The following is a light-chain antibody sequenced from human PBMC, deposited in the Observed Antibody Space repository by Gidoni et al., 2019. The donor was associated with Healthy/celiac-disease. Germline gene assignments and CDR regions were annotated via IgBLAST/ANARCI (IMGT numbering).Light chain of an antibody. Sequence: LSVSPGERATLSCRASQSVSSNLAWYQQKPGQAPRLLIYGASTRATGIPARFSGSGSGTEFTLTISSLQSEDFAVYYCQQYNNWPPLTFGGGTKVEIK. CDR2: GAS. CDR1: QSVSSN. CDR3: QQYNNWPPLT. J-gene: IGKJ4*01. V-gene: IGKV3-15*01.